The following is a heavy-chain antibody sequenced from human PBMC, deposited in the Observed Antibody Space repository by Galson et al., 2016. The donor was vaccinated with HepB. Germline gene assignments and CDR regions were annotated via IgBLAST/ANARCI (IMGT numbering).Heavy chain of an antibody. D-gene: IGHD4-11*01. J-gene: IGHJ6*02. CDR3: ARGSNYFDYHYYGMDV. CDR1: GFTFSSYG. V-gene: IGHV3-33*01. Sequence: SLRLSCAASGFTFSSYGMHWVRQAPGKGLEWVAVIWYDGSNKYYADSVKGRFTISRDNSKNTLYLQMNSLRAEDTAVYYCARGSNYFDYHYYGMDVWGQGTPVTVSS. CDR2: IWYDGSNK.